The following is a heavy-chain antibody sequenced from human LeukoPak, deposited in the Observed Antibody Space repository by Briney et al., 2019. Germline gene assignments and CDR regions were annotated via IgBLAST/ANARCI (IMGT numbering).Heavy chain of an antibody. V-gene: IGHV4-39*07. Sequence: SETLSLTCNVSGGSVSSSSYYWGWIRQPPGKGLEWIGSIYYSGSTYYNPSLKSRASISVDTSKNQFSLKLNSLTAADTAVYYCARDQSGWFDPWGQGTLVTVSS. CDR2: IYYSGST. D-gene: IGHD3-10*01. J-gene: IGHJ5*02. CDR3: ARDQSGWFDP. CDR1: GGSVSSSSYY.